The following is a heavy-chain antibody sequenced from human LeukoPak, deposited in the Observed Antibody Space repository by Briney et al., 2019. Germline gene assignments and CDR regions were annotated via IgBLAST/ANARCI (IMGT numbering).Heavy chain of an antibody. Sequence: PGGSLRLSCAASGFTFSSYAMSWVRQALGKGLEWVSAISGSGGSTYYADSVKGRFTISRDNSKNTLCLQMNSLRAEDTAVYYCAKENYYDSSGYYNYWGQGTLVTVSS. V-gene: IGHV3-23*01. D-gene: IGHD3-22*01. CDR2: ISGSGGST. CDR3: AKENYYDSSGYYNY. J-gene: IGHJ4*02. CDR1: GFTFSSYA.